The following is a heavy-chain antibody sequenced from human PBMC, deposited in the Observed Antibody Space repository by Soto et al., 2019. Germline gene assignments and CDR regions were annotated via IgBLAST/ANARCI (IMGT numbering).Heavy chain of an antibody. CDR2: IDPSDSYT. Sequence: GESLKISCKGSGYSFTSYWISWVRQMPGKGLEWMGRIDPSDSYTNYSPSFQGHVTISADKSISTAYLQWSSLKAPDTAMYYCATNPIGYCSSTSCSGDYYYGMDVWGQGTTVTVSS. CDR3: ATNPIGYCSSTSCSGDYYYGMDV. V-gene: IGHV5-10-1*01. J-gene: IGHJ6*02. CDR1: GYSFTSYW. D-gene: IGHD2-2*01.